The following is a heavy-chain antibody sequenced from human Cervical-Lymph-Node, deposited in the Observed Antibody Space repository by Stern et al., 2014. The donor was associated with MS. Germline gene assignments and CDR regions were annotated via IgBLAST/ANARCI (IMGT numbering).Heavy chain of an antibody. D-gene: IGHD6-13*01. CDR3: ARSQPFSY. CDR2: INTRTGNP. V-gene: IGHV7-4-1*02. J-gene: IGHJ4*02. CDR1: GSPFTASS. Sequence: QVQLEESGSELKQPGASVTVSCRVSGSPFTASSISWVRQAPGRGLEWMGWINTRTGNPTYALDFTGRFVFSLDTSVSAAVLQISSLKADDTAVYYCARSQPFSYWGQGTRVTVSP.